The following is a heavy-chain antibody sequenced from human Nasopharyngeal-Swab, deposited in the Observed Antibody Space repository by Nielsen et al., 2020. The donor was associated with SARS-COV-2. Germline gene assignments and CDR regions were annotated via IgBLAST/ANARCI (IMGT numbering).Heavy chain of an antibody. CDR2: ISGDGGST. J-gene: IGHJ4*02. V-gene: IGHV3-43*02. CDR1: GFTFSDYY. D-gene: IGHD2-2*01. Sequence: GGSLRLSCAASGFTFSDYYMSWIRQAPGKGLEWVSLISGDGGSTYYADSVKGRFTISRDNSKNSLYLQMNSLRTEDTALYYCAKDGGDIVVVPAVFFDYWGQGTLVTVSS. CDR3: AKDGGDIVVVPAVFFDY.